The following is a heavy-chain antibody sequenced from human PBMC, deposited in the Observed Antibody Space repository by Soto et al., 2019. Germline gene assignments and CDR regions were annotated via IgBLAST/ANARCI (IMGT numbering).Heavy chain of an antibody. D-gene: IGHD4-17*01. V-gene: IGHV5-51*01. CDR3: ARRGFYGDYPSNYFDP. Sequence: GESLKISCEGFGYNFATYWIAWVRQMPGKGLEYMGIIYPGDSDSRYSPSFQGQVTFSADKSISTAYLQWSSLKASDTAMYYCARRGFYGDYPSNYFDPWGQGTLVTVSS. CDR2: IYPGDSDS. J-gene: IGHJ5*02. CDR1: GYNFATYW.